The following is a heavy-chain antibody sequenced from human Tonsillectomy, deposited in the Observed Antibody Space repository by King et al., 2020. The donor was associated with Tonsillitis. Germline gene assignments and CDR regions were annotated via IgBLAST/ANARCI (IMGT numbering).Heavy chain of an antibody. D-gene: IGHD3-10*01. Sequence: QLVQSGPELRKPGSSVRVSCKASGYTFSNNGIDWVRQAPGQGLEWMGWISGYNGKTTYAQKFLGRVTLTTDTSTNTANLELRSLRSDDTALYFCAREGGSGRDALDMWGQGRLVSVSS. CDR2: ISGYNGKT. V-gene: IGHV1-18*04. J-gene: IGHJ3*02. CDR1: GYTFSNNG. CDR3: AREGGSGRDALDM.